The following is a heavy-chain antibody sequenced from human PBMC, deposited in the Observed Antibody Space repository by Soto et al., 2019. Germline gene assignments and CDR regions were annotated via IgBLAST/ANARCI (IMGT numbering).Heavy chain of an antibody. J-gene: IGHJ6*02. CDR1: GYSFTTHG. CDR2: ISAYHGDT. D-gene: IGHD4-17*01. Sequence: DSVKVSCKASGYSFTTHGISWVRRAPGHGLEWMGWISAYHGDTHYVQRFQGRLTMTTETATSTAYMELRSMTSDDTAVYHCATDPPSSGILRGTPRMDVWGQGTKVTVYS. CDR3: ATDPPSSGILRGTPRMDV. V-gene: IGHV1-18*04.